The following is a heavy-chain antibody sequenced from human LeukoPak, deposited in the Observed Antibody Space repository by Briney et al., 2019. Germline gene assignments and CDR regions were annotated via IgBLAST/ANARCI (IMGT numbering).Heavy chain of an antibody. CDR3: AKDLYCSSTSCSLDY. V-gene: IGHV3-23*01. D-gene: IGHD2-2*01. Sequence: GGSLRLSWAASGFTFSSYAMSWVRQAPGKGRGGVSAISGSGGSTYYADSVKGRFTISRDNSKNTLYLQMNSLRAEDTAVYYCAKDLYCSSTSCSLDYWGQGTLVTVSS. CDR2: ISGSGGST. J-gene: IGHJ4*02. CDR1: GFTFSSYA.